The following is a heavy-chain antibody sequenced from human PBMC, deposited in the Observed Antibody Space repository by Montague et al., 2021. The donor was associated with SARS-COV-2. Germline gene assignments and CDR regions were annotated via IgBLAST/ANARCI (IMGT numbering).Heavy chain of an antibody. Sequence: SETLSLTCAVYGGSFSGNYWSWIRQPPGKGLEWIGEINHYGSTNXNPSLKSRVTMSVDTSKNQFSLKLSSVTAADTAVYYCARGLPVTTLFYYFGMDFWGQGTTVTVSS. D-gene: IGHD4-11*01. CDR2: INHYGST. V-gene: IGHV4-34*01. J-gene: IGHJ6*02. CDR3: ARGLPVTTLFYYFGMDF. CDR1: GGSFSGNY.